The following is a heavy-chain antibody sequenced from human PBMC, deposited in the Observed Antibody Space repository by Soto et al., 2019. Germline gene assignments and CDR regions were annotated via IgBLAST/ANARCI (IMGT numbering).Heavy chain of an antibody. J-gene: IGHJ1*01. CDR1: GYTFTSYG. Sequence: QVQLVQSGAEVKKPGASVKVSCKASGYTFTSYGISWVRQAPGQGLEWMGWISAYNGNTNYAQKLQGRVTMTTDTSTSTAYMELRSLRSDDTAVYYCARDKGTPGEDYSGYGGDPHQHWGQGTLVTVSS. D-gene: IGHD2-21*01. CDR3: ARDKGTPGEDYSGYGGDPHQH. V-gene: IGHV1-18*01. CDR2: ISAYNGNT.